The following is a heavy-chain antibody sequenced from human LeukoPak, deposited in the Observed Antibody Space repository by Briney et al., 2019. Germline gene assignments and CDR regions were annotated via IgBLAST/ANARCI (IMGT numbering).Heavy chain of an antibody. V-gene: IGHV4-61*02. CDR3: ARSPYIAAAGPYDY. CDR2: IYTSGST. CDR1: GGSISSGSYY. D-gene: IGHD6-13*01. J-gene: IGHJ4*02. Sequence: SQTLSLTCTVSGGSISSGSYYWSWLRQPAGKGLEWIGRIYTSGSTNYNPSLKSRVTISVDTSKNQFSLKLSSVTAADTAVYYCARSPYIAAAGPYDYWGQGTLVTVSS.